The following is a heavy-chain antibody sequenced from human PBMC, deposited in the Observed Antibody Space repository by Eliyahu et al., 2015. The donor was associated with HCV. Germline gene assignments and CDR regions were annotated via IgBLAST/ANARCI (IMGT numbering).Heavy chain of an antibody. Sequence: QVQLVESGGGVVQPGRSLRLSCAASGFTFSSYGMHWVRQAPGKGLEWVAVISYDGSNKYYADSVKGRFTISRDNSKNTLYLQMNSLRAEDTAVYYCAKRSEFDYWGQGTLVTVSS. CDR1: GFTFSSYG. CDR3: AKRSEFDY. CDR2: ISYDGSNK. V-gene: IGHV3-30*18. J-gene: IGHJ4*02.